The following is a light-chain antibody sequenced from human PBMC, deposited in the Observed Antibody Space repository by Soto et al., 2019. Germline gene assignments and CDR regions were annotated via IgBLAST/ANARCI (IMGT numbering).Light chain of an antibody. V-gene: IGKV3-15*01. Sequence: EIVMTQSPATLSVSPGERATLSCRASQSVSSNLAWYQQKPGQAPRLLIYGASTRATGIPARVSGSGSGTEFTLTISSLQSKDFAVFYCQQYNNWPPITFGQGTRLEIK. CDR3: QQYNNWPPIT. CDR1: QSVSSN. CDR2: GAS. J-gene: IGKJ5*01.